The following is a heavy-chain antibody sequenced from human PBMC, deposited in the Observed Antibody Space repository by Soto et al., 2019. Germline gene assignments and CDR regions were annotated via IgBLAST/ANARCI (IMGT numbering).Heavy chain of an antibody. D-gene: IGHD2-2*01. Sequence: QVTLKESGPVLVKPTETLTLTCTVSGFSLSNARMGVSWIRQPPGKALEWLAHIFSNDEKSYSTSLKSRLTISKDTSKSQVVITMTNMDPVDTATYYCALIRLDCSSTSCYGCYYYDGMDVWGQGTTVTVSS. J-gene: IGHJ6*02. CDR3: ALIRLDCSSTSCYGCYYYDGMDV. CDR1: GFSLSNARMG. CDR2: IFSNDEK. V-gene: IGHV2-26*01.